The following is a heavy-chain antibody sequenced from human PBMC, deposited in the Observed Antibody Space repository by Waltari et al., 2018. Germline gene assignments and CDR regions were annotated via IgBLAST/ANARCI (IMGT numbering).Heavy chain of an antibody. J-gene: IGHJ6*03. CDR1: GGSFSGYY. CDR2: INHSGST. V-gene: IGHV4-34*01. CDR3: ARGGIEAYYDILTGLPGYFYMDV. Sequence: QVQLQQWGAGLLKPSETLSLTCAVYGGSFSGYYWSWVRQPPGKGLEWIGEINHSGSTNDNPSLKSRITISVDTSKNQFSLKLSSVTAADTAVYYCARGGIEAYYDILTGLPGYFYMDVWGKGTTVTVSS. D-gene: IGHD3-9*01.